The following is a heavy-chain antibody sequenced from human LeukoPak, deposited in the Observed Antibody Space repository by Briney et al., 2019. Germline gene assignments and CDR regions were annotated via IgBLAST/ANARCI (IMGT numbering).Heavy chain of an antibody. CDR3: ARSGWFGELFMPSFDY. Sequence: SETLSLTCTVSGGSISSYYWSWIRQPPGKGLEWIGYIYYSGSTNYNPSLKSRVTISVDTSKNQFSLKLSSVTAADTAVYYCARSGWFGELFMPSFDYWGQGTLVTVSS. CDR2: IYYSGST. J-gene: IGHJ4*02. CDR1: GGSISSYY. V-gene: IGHV4-59*01. D-gene: IGHD3-10*01.